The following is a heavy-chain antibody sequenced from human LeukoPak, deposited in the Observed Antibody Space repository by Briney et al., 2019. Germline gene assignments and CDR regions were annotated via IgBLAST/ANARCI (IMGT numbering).Heavy chain of an antibody. CDR3: VYGDFVKTVNYFDY. CDR2: IYSGGNT. Sequence: GGSLRLSCAASGFTFSNAWMSWVRQAPGKGLEWVSVIYSGGNTYYADSVEGRFTISRDNSKNSLFLQMNNLRVEDTALYYCVYGDFVKTVNYFDYWGQGTLVTVSS. V-gene: IGHV3-66*01. J-gene: IGHJ4*02. D-gene: IGHD4-17*01. CDR1: GFTFSNAW.